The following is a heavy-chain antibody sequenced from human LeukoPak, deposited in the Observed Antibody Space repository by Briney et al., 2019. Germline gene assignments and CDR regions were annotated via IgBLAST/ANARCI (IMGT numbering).Heavy chain of an antibody. Sequence: GGSLRLSCAASGFTFSIHSMNWVRQAPGKGLEWVSYISSSSNTIYYADSVKGRFTISRDNAKNSLYLQMNSLRVEDTAVHYCARDRNYYGSGKDAFDIWGQGTMVTVSS. J-gene: IGHJ3*02. D-gene: IGHD3-10*01. V-gene: IGHV3-48*01. CDR3: ARDRNYYGSGKDAFDI. CDR1: GFTFSIHS. CDR2: ISSSSNTI.